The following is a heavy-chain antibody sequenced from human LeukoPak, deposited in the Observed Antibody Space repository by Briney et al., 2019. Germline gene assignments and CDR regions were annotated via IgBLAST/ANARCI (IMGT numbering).Heavy chain of an antibody. V-gene: IGHV4-39*07. CDR3: ARSPETMPAAGRGDWFDP. Sequence: SETLSLTCTVSGGSISSSRYYWGWIRQPPGKGLEWIGTTFYSGSTDYNPSLNSRVTISIDTSKNQLSLKLSCVSAADMAVYYCARSPETMPAAGRGDWFDPWGQGTLVTVSS. D-gene: IGHD6-13*01. CDR2: TFYSGST. J-gene: IGHJ5*02. CDR1: GGSISSSRYY.